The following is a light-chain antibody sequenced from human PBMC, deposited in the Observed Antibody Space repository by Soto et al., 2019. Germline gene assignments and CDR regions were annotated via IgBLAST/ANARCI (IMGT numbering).Light chain of an antibody. V-gene: IGLV2-18*02. Sequence: QSALNQPPSVSGSPGQSVPISCTGASSDVGSYNRVSWYQQPPGTAPKVMIYEVSNRPSGVPDRFSGSKSGNTASLTISGLQPEDEADYYCYSYAGGNTFPYVFGTGTKVTVL. CDR1: SSDVGSYNR. J-gene: IGLJ1*01. CDR2: EVS. CDR3: YSYAGGNTFPYV.